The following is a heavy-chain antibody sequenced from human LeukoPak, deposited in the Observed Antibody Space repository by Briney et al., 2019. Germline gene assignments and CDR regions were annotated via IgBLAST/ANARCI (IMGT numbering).Heavy chain of an antibody. V-gene: IGHV4-59*01. CDR2: IYYSGST. D-gene: IGHD3-3*01. CDR1: GGSISSYY. Sequence: SETLSLTFTVSGGSISSYYWSWIRQPPGKGLEWIGYIYYSGSTNYNPSLKSRVTISVDTSKNQFSLKLSSVTAADTAVYYCARFDDFGNAFDIWGQGTMVTVSS. CDR3: ARFDDFGNAFDI. J-gene: IGHJ3*02.